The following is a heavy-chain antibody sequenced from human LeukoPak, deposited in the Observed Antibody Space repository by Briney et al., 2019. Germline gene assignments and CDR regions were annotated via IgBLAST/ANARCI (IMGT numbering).Heavy chain of an antibody. CDR1: GYAFTGYY. CDR2: FDPEDGET. J-gene: IGHJ4*02. V-gene: IGHV1-24*01. Sequence: ASVKVSCKASGYAFTGYYMHWVRQAPGKGLEWMGGFDPEDGETIYAQKFQGRVTMTEDTSTDTAYMELSSLRSEDTAVYYCATGNYYDSSGYYYVPPFDYWGQGTLVTVSS. D-gene: IGHD3-22*01. CDR3: ATGNYYDSSGYYYVPPFDY.